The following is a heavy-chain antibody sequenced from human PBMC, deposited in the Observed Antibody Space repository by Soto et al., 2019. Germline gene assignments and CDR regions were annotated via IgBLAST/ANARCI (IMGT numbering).Heavy chain of an antibody. CDR2: IYSGGST. CDR3: ARDRIAVAGNPEYFQH. V-gene: IGHV3-66*01. CDR1: GFTVSSNY. J-gene: IGHJ1*01. D-gene: IGHD6-19*01. Sequence: EVQLVESGGGLVQPGGSLRLSCAASGFTVSSNYMSWVRQAPGKGLEWVSVIYSGGSTCYADSVKGRFTISRDNSKXPLYLQMNSLRAEDTAVYYCARDRIAVAGNPEYFQHWGQGTLVTVSS.